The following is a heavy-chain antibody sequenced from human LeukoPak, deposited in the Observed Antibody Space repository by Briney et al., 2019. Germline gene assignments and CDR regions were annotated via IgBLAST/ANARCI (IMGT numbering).Heavy chain of an antibody. CDR3: TKLWGDCGGDCYSHDF. V-gene: IGHV3-73*01. CDR1: GFTFSNYA. D-gene: IGHD2-21*02. J-gene: IGHJ4*02. CDR2: IRSKANSYAT. Sequence: PGGSLRLSCSASGFTFSNYAMHWVRQASGRGLEWVGRIRSKANSYATAYAASVKGRFTISGDDSKNTAYLQMNSLRTEDTAVYYSTKLWGDCGGDCYSHDFWGQGTLVTVSS.